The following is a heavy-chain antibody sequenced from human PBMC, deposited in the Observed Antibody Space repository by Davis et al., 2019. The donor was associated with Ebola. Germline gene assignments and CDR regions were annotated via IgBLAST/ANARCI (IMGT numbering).Heavy chain of an antibody. V-gene: IGHV3-7*01. CDR2: IKQDGSEK. D-gene: IGHD3-22*01. CDR3: ARGAYYYDSSGYYSFDY. J-gene: IGHJ4*02. Sequence: GGSLRLSCAASGFIVSANYMSWVRQAPGKGLEWVANIKQDGSEKYYVDSVKGRFTISRDNAKNSLYLQMNSLRAEDTAVYYCARGAYYYDSSGYYSFDYWGQGTLVTVSS. CDR1: GFIVSANY.